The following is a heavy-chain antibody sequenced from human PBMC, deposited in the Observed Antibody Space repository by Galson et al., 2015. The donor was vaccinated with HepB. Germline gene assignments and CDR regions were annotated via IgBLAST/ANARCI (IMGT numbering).Heavy chain of an antibody. D-gene: IGHD2-15*01. Sequence: SVKVSCKASGYTFSTYSITWVRQAPGQGLEWMGWISPYNRDTNYARKFQGRVTMTTDTFTSTAYMGLRSLRADDTAVYYCARGARVGVVVGSQNNWFDPWGQGTLVTVSS. CDR3: ARGARVGVVVGSQNNWFDP. CDR2: ISPYNRDT. J-gene: IGHJ5*02. CDR1: GYTFSTYS. V-gene: IGHV1-18*01.